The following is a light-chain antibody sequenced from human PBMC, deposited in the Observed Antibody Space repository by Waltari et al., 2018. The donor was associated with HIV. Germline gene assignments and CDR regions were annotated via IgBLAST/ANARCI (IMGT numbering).Light chain of an antibody. CDR2: DNN. V-gene: IGLV1-44*01. CDR1: SSNIGRNS. Sequence: QSAMTQPPSASGTPGQRVTISCFGSSSNIGRNSVNWSRQPPATAPKLLIYDNNQWPSGVPDRFSGSKSGSSASLAISGLQSGDEADYYCVAWDDSLKAVVFGGGTRLTVL. CDR3: VAWDDSLKAVV. J-gene: IGLJ2*01.